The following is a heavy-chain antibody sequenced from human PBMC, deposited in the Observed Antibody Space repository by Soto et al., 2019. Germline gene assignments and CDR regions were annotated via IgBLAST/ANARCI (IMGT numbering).Heavy chain of an antibody. CDR3: AKVAAEVPADY. V-gene: IGHV3-23*01. J-gene: IGHJ4*02. Sequence: EVQLLESGGGLVQPGGSLRLSCAASRFTFSNYAMSWVRQAPGKGLEWVSTISGSGGSTFYADSVKGRFTISRDRSKNTLYLQMNSLRAEDTAVYYCAKVAAEVPADYWGQGTLVTVSS. CDR2: ISGSGGST. CDR1: RFTFSNYA.